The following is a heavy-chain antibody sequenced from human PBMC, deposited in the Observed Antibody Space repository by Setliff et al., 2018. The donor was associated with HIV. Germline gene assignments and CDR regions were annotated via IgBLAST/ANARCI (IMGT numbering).Heavy chain of an antibody. V-gene: IGHV4-34*01. CDR2: INNYGVT. CDR1: GGSFSGFS. D-gene: IGHD3-3*01. CDR3: SRGPTIRGSFTGVVYTAPLPSFDT. J-gene: IGHJ4*02. Sequence: LETLSLTCAVYGGSFSGFSWNWIRQPPGKGLEWIGDINNYGVTLYTSSLAGRVTISVDTSKNQFSLTLKSLTVADTALYFCSRGPTIRGSFTGVVYTAPLPSFDTWSQGSLVTVS.